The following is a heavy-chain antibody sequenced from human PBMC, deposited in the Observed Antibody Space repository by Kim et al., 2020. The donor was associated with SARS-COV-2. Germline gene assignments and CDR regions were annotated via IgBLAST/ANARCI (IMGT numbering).Heavy chain of an antibody. CDR2: IRSKAYGGTT. CDR3: TRWGVGATHGDAFDI. D-gene: IGHD1-26*01. CDR1: GFTFGDYA. V-gene: IGHV3-49*03. J-gene: IGHJ3*02. Sequence: GGSLRLSCTASGFTFGDYAMSWFRQAPGKGLEWVGFIRSKAYGGTTEYAASVKGRFTISRDDSKSIAYLQMNSLKTEDTAVYYCTRWGVGATHGDAFDIWGQGTMVTVSS.